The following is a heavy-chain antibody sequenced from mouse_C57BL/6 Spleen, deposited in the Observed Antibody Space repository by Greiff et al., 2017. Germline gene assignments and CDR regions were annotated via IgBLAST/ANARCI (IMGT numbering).Heavy chain of an antibody. CDR2: ISSGSSTI. D-gene: IGHD2-10*02. Sequence: DVKLQGSGGGLVKPGGSLKLSCAASGFTFSDYGMHWVRQAPEKGLEWVAYISSGSSTIFYADTVKGRFTISRDNAKNTLFLHMTSLESADTAMYYCALYGKDAMDDWGKGTSVTVSS. J-gene: IGHJ4*01. V-gene: IGHV5-17*01. CDR3: ALYGKDAMDD. CDR1: GFTFSDYG.